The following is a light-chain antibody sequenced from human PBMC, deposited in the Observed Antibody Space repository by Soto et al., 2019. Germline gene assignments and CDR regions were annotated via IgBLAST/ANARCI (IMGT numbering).Light chain of an antibody. J-gene: IGLJ1*01. CDR3: CSYVGRNTYV. CDR2: DVS. Sequence: QSVLTQPRSASGSPGQSITISCTGSSSDVGGYNYVSWYQQHPAKAPKLIIFDVSKRPSGVPNRFSGSKSGTTASLTISGLRSEDEADYYCCSYVGRNTYVFGTGTKLTVL. V-gene: IGLV2-11*01. CDR1: SSDVGGYNY.